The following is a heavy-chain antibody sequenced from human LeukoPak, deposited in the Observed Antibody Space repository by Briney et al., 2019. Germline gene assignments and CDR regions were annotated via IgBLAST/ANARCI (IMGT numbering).Heavy chain of an antibody. CDR2: ISWDGGST. CDR1: GFTFDDYA. V-gene: IGHV3-43D*04. Sequence: GGTLRLSCAASGFTFDDYAMHWVRQAPGKGLEWVSLISWDGGSTYYADSVKGRFTISRDNSKNSLYLQMNSLRAEDTALYYCAKDIRAGAYAFDIWGQGTMVTVSS. J-gene: IGHJ3*02. D-gene: IGHD3-10*01. CDR3: AKDIRAGAYAFDI.